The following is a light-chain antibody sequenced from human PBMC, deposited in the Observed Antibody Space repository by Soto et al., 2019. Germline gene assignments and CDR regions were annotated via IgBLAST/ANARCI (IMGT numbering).Light chain of an antibody. CDR1: QSVLHSSHNKNY. CDR2: WAS. CDR3: QHYDTTPRT. J-gene: IGKJ1*01. V-gene: IGKV4-1*01. Sequence: DIVMTQSPDSLAVSLGERATINCKSSQSVLHSSHNKNYLAWYQQKPGQPPKLLIYWASTRKSGVPDRFSGSRSGTDFTLTISSLQAEDVAVYYCQHYDTTPRTFGQGTKVEIK.